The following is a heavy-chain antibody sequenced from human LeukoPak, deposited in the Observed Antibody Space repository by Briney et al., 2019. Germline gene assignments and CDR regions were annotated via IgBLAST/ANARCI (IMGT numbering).Heavy chain of an antibody. Sequence: ASVKVSCKASGYTFTSYYIHWVRQAPGQGLEWMGIINPSGGSTSYAQKFQGRVTMTRDMSTSTVYMELGSLTSEDTAVYYCATFYGSGSYTDLTHYSYMDVWGKGTTVTVSS. CDR3: ATFYGSGSYTDLTHYSYMDV. J-gene: IGHJ6*03. V-gene: IGHV1-46*01. CDR2: INPSGGST. CDR1: GYTFTSYY. D-gene: IGHD3-10*01.